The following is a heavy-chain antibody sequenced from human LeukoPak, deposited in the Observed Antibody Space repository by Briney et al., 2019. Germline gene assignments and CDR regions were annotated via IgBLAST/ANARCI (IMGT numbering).Heavy chain of an antibody. V-gene: IGHV4-59*01. Sequence: SETLSLTCTVSGDSISGFYWSWIRQPPGKGLEWIGHIYYSGSTNYNPSLKSRVTISVDTSKNQFSLKLSSVTAADTAVYYCARDGGDYSEYYFDYWGQGTLVTVSS. CDR2: IYYSGST. J-gene: IGHJ4*02. CDR3: ARDGGDYSEYYFDY. CDR1: GDSISGFY. D-gene: IGHD4-17*01.